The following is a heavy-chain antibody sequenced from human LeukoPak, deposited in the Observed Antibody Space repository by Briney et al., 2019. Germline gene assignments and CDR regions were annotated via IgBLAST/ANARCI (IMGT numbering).Heavy chain of an antibody. J-gene: IGHJ4*02. CDR1: GGSISSYY. D-gene: IGHD3-22*01. CDR2: IYYSGST. V-gene: IGHV4-59*08. CDR3: ARDDYYDSSGYYYAGIDY. Sequence: SETLSLTCTVSGGSISSYYWSWIRQPPGKGLEWIGYIYYSGSTNYNPSLKSRVTISVDTSKNQFSLKLSSVTAADTAVYYCARDDYYDSSGYYYAGIDYWGQGTLVTVSS.